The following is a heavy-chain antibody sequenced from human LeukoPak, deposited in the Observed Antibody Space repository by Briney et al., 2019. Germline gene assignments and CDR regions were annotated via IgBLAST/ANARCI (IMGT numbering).Heavy chain of an antibody. V-gene: IGHV3-11*01. J-gene: IGHJ4*02. CDR1: GFTFTDYY. CDR2: ISSGGSTI. Sequence: GGSLRLSCAASGFTFTDYYVTWIRQAPGRGLEWVSYISSGGSTIYYADSVKGRFTISRDNAKNSLFLQMNSLRAEDTDVYYCARRRDYFDYWGQGTLVTVSS. CDR3: ARRRDYFDY.